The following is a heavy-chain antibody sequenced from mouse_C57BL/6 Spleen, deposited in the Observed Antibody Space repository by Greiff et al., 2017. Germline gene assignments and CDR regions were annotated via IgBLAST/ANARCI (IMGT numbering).Heavy chain of an antibody. CDR2: INPNNGGT. D-gene: IGHD1-1*01. Sequence: EVQLQQSGPELVKPGASVKISCKASGYTFTDYYMNWVKQSHGKSLEWIGDINPNNGGTSYNQKFKGKATLTVDKSSSTAYMELRSLTSEDSAVYYGARGYYGFAYWGQGTPVTVSA. CDR3: ARGYYGFAY. V-gene: IGHV1-26*01. J-gene: IGHJ3*01. CDR1: GYTFTDYY.